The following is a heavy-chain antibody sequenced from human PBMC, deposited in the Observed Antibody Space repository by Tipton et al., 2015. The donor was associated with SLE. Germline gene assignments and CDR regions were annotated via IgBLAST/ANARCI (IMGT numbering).Heavy chain of an antibody. CDR1: GGPISSHY. D-gene: IGHD3-10*01. J-gene: IGHJ6*02. CDR3: ADRESAGEYYGMDV. CDR2: IYYSGST. V-gene: IGHV4-59*11. Sequence: TLSLTCTVSGGPISSHYWSWIRQPPGKGLEWIGYIYYSGSTNYNPSLKSRVTISVDTSKNQFSLKLSSVTAADTAVYYCADRESAGEYYGMDVWGQGTTVTVSS.